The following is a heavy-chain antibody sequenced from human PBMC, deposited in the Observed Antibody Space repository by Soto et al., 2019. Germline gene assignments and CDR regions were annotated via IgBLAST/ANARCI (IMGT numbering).Heavy chain of an antibody. CDR1: GFTLNNYW. D-gene: IGHD1-1*01. Sequence: EVQLVESGGGLVQPGGSLRLSCAASGFTLNNYWMYWVRQVPGKGLVWVSRSNSDGTITHYADSVKGRFTISRDNAKNTLYPQMNSLRAEDTAVYYCVRGNDWLAWGPGTLVTVSS. CDR3: VRGNDWLA. V-gene: IGHV3-74*01. CDR2: SNSDGTIT. J-gene: IGHJ5*02.